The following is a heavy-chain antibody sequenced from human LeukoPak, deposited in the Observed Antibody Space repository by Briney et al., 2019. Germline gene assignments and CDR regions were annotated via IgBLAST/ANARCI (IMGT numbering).Heavy chain of an antibody. D-gene: IGHD2-2*01. Sequence: GGSLRLSCAASGFTFSSYAMSWVRQTPGKELEWVSAISGSGGSTYYADSVKGRFTISRDNSKNTLYLQMNSLRAEDTAVYYCAKVMDCSSTSCYYYYYMDVWGKGTTVTVSS. CDR2: ISGSGGST. CDR1: GFTFSSYA. V-gene: IGHV3-23*01. CDR3: AKVMDCSSTSCYYYYYMDV. J-gene: IGHJ6*03.